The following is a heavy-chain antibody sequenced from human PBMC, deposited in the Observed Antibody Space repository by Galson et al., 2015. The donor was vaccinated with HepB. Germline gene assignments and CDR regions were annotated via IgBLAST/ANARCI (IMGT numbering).Heavy chain of an antibody. V-gene: IGHV3-15*01. J-gene: IGHJ6*02. Sequence: SLRLSCAASGFTFSNAWMSRVRQAPGKGLEWVGRIKSKTDGGTTDYAAPVKGRFTISRDDSKNTLYLQMNSLKTEDTAVYYCTTRSRGSYYYYGMDVWGQGTTVTVSS. CDR3: TTRSRGSYYYYGMDV. D-gene: IGHD1-26*01. CDR2: IKSKTDGGTT. CDR1: GFTFSNAW.